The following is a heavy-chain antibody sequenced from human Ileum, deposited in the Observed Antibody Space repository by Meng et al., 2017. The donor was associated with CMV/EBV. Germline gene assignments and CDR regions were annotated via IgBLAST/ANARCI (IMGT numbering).Heavy chain of an antibody. CDR2: ISSSSYI. Sequence: GGSLRLSCAASGFTFSSYSMNWVRQAPGKGLEWVSSISSSSYIYYADSVKGRFTISRDNAKNSLYLQMNSLRAEDTAVYYCARAYYGSGRYYYYYGMDVWGQGTTVTVSS. CDR1: GFTFSSYS. V-gene: IGHV3-21*01. CDR3: ARAYYGSGRYYYYYGMDV. D-gene: IGHD3-10*01. J-gene: IGHJ6*02.